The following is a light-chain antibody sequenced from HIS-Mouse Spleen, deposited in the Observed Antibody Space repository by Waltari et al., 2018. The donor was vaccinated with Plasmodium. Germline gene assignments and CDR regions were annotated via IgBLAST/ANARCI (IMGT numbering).Light chain of an antibody. Sequence: DIQMTHSPSSLPASVGDRVTITCQASQDISNYLNWYQQKPGKDPKLLIYDASNLETGVPSRFSGSGSGTEFTVTISSLQPEDIATYYCQQYDNLPPLFTFGPGTKVDIK. J-gene: IGKJ3*01. CDR1: QDISNY. CDR2: DAS. V-gene: IGKV1-33*01. CDR3: QQYDNLPPLFT.